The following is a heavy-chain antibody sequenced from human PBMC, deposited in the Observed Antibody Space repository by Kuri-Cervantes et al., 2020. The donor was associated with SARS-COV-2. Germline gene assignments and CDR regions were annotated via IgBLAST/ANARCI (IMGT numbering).Heavy chain of an antibody. CDR1: GYTFTGYY. V-gene: IGHV1-2*02. CDR3: ARDGKPTTVPKGGYFQH. J-gene: IGHJ1*01. Sequence: ASVKVSCKASGYTFTGYYMHWVRQAPGQGLEWMGWINPNSGGTNYAQKFQGRVTMTRDTSISTAYMELSRLRSDDTAVYYCARDGKPTTVPKGGYFQHWGHGTQVTVSS. CDR2: INPNSGGT. D-gene: IGHD4-17*01.